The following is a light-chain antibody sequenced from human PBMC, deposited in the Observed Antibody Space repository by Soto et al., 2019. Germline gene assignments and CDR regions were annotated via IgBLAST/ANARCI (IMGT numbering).Light chain of an antibody. CDR3: SLYTSSNTL. CDR2: EVS. J-gene: IGLJ2*01. CDR1: TSDVAVSNY. V-gene: IGLV2-14*01. Sequence: QSVLTQPASVSGSPGQSITISCTASTSDVAVSNYVSWYQQLPGKAPKLLIYEVSYRPSGVSNRFSGSKSGSTASLTISGLQAEDEADYYCSLYTSSNTLFGGGTKLTVL.